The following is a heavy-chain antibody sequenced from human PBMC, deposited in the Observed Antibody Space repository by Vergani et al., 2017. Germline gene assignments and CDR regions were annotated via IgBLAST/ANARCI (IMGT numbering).Heavy chain of an antibody. CDR2: IHPNRGGT. Sequence: QVQRVQSGAEVKKPGASVKVSCKASGYTFTGYYMPWVRQAPGQGLEWMGWIHPNRGGTDYAQKFQGRVTMTRDTSISTAYRELSRLRSDDTAVYYCARDNGPRAVGGTGAFDIWGQGTMVTVSS. CDR1: GYTFTGYY. J-gene: IGHJ3*02. CDR3: ARDNGPRAVGGTGAFDI. V-gene: IGHV1-2*02. D-gene: IGHD6-19*01.